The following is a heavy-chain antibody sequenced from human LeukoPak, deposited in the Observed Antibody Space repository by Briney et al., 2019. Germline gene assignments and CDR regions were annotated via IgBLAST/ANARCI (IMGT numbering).Heavy chain of an antibody. J-gene: IGHJ4*02. V-gene: IGHV3-23*01. D-gene: IGHD1/OR15-1a*01. Sequence: GGSLRLSCAASGFTFSSYAMSWVRQAPGKGLEWVSIVTGTGSSTNYADSVRGRLTISRDNSKNTLYLQMNSLRAEDTATYYCAKGGTADLAYIDYWGQGALVTVSS. CDR1: GFTFSSYA. CDR3: AKGGTADLAYIDY. CDR2: VTGTGSST.